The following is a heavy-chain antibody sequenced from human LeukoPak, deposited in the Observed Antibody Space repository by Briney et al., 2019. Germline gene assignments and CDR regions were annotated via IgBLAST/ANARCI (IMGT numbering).Heavy chain of an antibody. CDR2: IKQDGSEK. Sequence: PGGSLRLSCAASGFTFSSYWMSWVRQAPGKGLEWVANIKQDGSEKYYVDSVKGRFTISRDNAKNSLYLQMNSLRAEDTAVYYCARDGYGSSGWYYFDYWGQGTLVTVSS. J-gene: IGHJ4*02. CDR1: GFTFSSYW. V-gene: IGHV3-7*01. CDR3: ARDGYGSSGWYYFDY. D-gene: IGHD6-19*01.